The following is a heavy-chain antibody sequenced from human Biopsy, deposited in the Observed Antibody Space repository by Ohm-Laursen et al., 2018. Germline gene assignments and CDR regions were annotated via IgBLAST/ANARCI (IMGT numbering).Heavy chain of an antibody. V-gene: IGHV3-11*01. J-gene: IGHJ6*02. CDR2: ISDGGTTI. CDR1: GFPFSDYY. D-gene: IGHD2-2*02. Sequence: SLRLSCSASGFPFSDYYMRWIRQAPGKGLDWVSYISDGGTTIYYADSVKGRFTISRDNAKKSLYLQMNSLRAEDTAVYYCASMPAAIHEPNYSYYGMHVWGQGTTVTVSS. CDR3: ASMPAAIHEPNYSYYGMHV.